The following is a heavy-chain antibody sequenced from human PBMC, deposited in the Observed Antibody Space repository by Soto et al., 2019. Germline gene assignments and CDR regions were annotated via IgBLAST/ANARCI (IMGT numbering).Heavy chain of an antibody. CDR2: LSGSGATT. D-gene: IGHD4-4*01. J-gene: IGHJ5*02. Sequence: EVQLSESGGGLVQPGGSLRLSCAASGFSFGGYAMHWVRQAPGKGLEWVAGLSGSGATTYYADSVRGRFTVSRDNSGNILYLQMNSLRAGDAAVYYCAKSGGDYTLRPWFDPWGQGTLVTVSS. CDR3: AKSGGDYTLRPWFDP. V-gene: IGHV3-23*01. CDR1: GFSFGGYA.